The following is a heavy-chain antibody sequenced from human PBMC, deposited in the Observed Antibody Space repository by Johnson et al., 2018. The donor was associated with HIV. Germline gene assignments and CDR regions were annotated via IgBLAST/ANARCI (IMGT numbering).Heavy chain of an antibody. CDR1: GFTFSSYA. Sequence: VQLVESGGGVVQPGGSLRLSCAASGFTFSSYAMHWVRQAPGKGLEWVSGISCNGGSIDYADSVKGRFPISRDTAKNSLYLQMNTLRAEDTAVYYCASSYDSSLDAFDIWGKGTMVTVYS. CDR3: ASSYDSSLDAFDI. J-gene: IGHJ3*02. CDR2: ISCNGGSI. D-gene: IGHD3-22*01. V-gene: IGHV3-48*04.